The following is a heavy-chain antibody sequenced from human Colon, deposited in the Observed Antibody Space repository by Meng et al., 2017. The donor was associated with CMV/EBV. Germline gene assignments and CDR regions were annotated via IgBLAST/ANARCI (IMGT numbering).Heavy chain of an antibody. J-gene: IGHJ5*02. CDR3: ARGHLALSLRFLEWLPSGRFDP. D-gene: IGHD3-3*01. V-gene: IGHV4-34*01. CDR1: GYY. Sequence: GYYWSWIRQPPGKGLEWIGEINHSGSTNYNPSLKSRVTISVDTSKNQFSLKLSSVTAADTAVYYCARGHLALSLRFLEWLPSGRFDPWGQGTLVTVSS. CDR2: INHSGST.